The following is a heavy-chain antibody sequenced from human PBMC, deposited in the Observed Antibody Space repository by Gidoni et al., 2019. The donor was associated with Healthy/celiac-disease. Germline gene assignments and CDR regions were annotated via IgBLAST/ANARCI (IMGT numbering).Heavy chain of an antibody. V-gene: IGHV1-69*12. CDR2: IIPIFGTA. CDR1: GGTFSSYA. Sequence: QVQLVQSGAEVKKPGSSVKVSCKASGGTFSSYAIRWVRQAPGQGLEWMGGIIPIFGTANYAQKFQGRVTITADESTSTAYMELSSLRSEDTAVYYCARAGYCSGGSCYPGEPTTFDYWGQGTLVTVSS. D-gene: IGHD2-15*01. CDR3: ARAGYCSGGSCYPGEPTTFDY. J-gene: IGHJ4*02.